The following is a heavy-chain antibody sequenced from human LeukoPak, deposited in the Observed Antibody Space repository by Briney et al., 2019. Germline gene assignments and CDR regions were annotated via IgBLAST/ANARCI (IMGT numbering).Heavy chain of an antibody. CDR3: AKDRGDAPVRLTYYFDY. CDR2: ISYDGGNK. J-gene: IGHJ4*02. V-gene: IGHV3-30*18. CDR1: GFTFSSYG. Sequence: GGSLRLSCAASGFTFSSYGMHWVRQAPGKGLEWVAVISYDGGNKYYAGSVKGRFTISRDNSKNTLYLQMNSLRAEDTAVYYCAKDRGDAPVRLTYYFDYWGQGTLVTVSS. D-gene: IGHD3-10*01.